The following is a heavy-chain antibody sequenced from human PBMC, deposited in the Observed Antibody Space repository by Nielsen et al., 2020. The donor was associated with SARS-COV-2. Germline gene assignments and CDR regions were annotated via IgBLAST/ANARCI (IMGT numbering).Heavy chain of an antibody. V-gene: IGHV3-74*01. CDR1: GFTFSSYW. J-gene: IGHJ4*02. CDR2: INSDGSST. D-gene: IGHD3-16*01. Sequence: GESLKISCAASGFTFSSYWMHWVRQAPGKGLVWVSRINSDGSSTSYADSVKGRFTISRDNAKNTLYLQMNSLRAEDTAVYYCAREWGRGGFDYWGQGTLVTVSS. CDR3: AREWGRGGFDY.